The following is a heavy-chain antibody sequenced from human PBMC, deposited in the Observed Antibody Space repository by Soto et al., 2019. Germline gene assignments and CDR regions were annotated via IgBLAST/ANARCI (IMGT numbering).Heavy chain of an antibody. V-gene: IGHV4-34*01. D-gene: IGHD1-1*01. CDR2: MSHSGGT. J-gene: IGHJ3*02. CDR3: ARVERGTATTVVDAFEI. Sequence: QVQLQQWGAGLLKPSETLSLTCAVYGGFVTSGSYYWSWIRQPPGKGLEWIGEMSHSGGTHFNPSLRGGVTISVYTSKNQFTLKMSSVTAADTALYYCARVERGTATTVVDAFEIWGPGTMVTVSS. CDR1: GGFVTSGSYY.